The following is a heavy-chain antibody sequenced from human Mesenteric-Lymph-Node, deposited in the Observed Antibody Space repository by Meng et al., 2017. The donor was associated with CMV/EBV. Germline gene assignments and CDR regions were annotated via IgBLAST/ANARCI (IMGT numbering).Heavy chain of an antibody. V-gene: IGHV1-18*01. CDR1: GYNFIAYS. CDR3: ARAVGYDSGGYPGPLFDN. CDR2: ISGYMGNT. J-gene: IGHJ4*02. Sequence: ASVKVSCKASGYNFIAYSIVWVRQAPGQGLECMGWISGYMGNTKYTQKFQDRVAMTRDTSTNTAYMELGSLRADDTAVYFCARAVGYDSGGYPGPLFDNWGQGTLVTVSS. D-gene: IGHD3-22*01.